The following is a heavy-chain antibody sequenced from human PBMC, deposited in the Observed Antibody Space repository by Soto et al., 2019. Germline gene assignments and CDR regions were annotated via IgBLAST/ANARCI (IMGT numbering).Heavy chain of an antibody. J-gene: IGHJ4*02. CDR1: GFTFTYYA. Sequence: EVQLLENGGGLVQPGGSLRLSCTASGFTFTYYAFSWVRQAPGKGLEWVSAISANGQGIYYADSVRGRFTISRDNSKNTVFLHMDSLRAEDTAVYYCAKDRDYPRDQFHYWGQGTLVTVSS. CDR2: ISANGQGI. D-gene: IGHD2-2*01. CDR3: AKDRDYPRDQFHY. V-gene: IGHV3-23*01.